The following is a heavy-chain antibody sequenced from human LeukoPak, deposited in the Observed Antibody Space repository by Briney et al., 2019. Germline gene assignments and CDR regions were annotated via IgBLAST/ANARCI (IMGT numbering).Heavy chain of an antibody. CDR1: GFSFSNYV. CDR2: ISGGDGNT. J-gene: IGHJ4*02. V-gene: IGHV3-23*01. CDR3: AKDPREAAYYFDY. Sequence: GGSLRLSCAASGFSFSNYVVTWVRQAPGKGLEWISTISGGDGNTDYAGSVKGRFTISRDNSKNTLYLQMNSLRAEDTAVYYCAKDPREAAYYFDYWGQGTLVIVSS. D-gene: IGHD2-15*01.